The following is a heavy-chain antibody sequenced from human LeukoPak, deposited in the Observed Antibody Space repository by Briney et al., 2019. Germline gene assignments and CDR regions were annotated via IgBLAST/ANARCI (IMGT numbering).Heavy chain of an antibody. Sequence: SETLSLTCTVSGGSISSYYWSWIRQPPGKGLEWIGYIYYSGSTNYNPSLKSRVTISVKTSKNQVSLKLRSVTAADTAVYYCARDAYYYDSSGSSIFDYWGQGTPVTVSS. CDR2: IYYSGST. D-gene: IGHD3-22*01. J-gene: IGHJ4*02. CDR1: GGSISSYY. V-gene: IGHV4-59*01. CDR3: ARDAYYYDSSGSSIFDY.